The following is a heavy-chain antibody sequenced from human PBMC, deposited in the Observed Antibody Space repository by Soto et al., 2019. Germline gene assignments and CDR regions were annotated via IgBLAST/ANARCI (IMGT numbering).Heavy chain of an antibody. V-gene: IGHV3-48*03. CDR2: ISSSGSTI. J-gene: IGHJ4*02. Sequence: GGSLRLSCAASGFTFISYEMNWVRQAPGKGLEWVSYISSSGSTIYYADSVKGRFTISRDNAKNSLYLQMNSLRAEDTAVYYCASTDSSGYYDYFDYWGQGTLVTVSS. CDR3: ASTDSSGYYDYFDY. CDR1: GFTFISYE. D-gene: IGHD3-22*01.